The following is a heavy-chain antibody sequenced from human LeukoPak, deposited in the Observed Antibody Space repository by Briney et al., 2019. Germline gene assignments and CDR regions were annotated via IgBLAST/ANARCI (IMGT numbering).Heavy chain of an antibody. D-gene: IGHD4-17*01. J-gene: IGHJ4*02. Sequence: SETLSLTCAVYGGSFSGYYWSWIRQPPGKGLEWIGYIYYTGGANYNPSLKSRVTMSVDTSKNHFSLKLTSVTAADTAVYFCARDGTSTANFDFWGQGTLVTLSS. CDR3: ARDGTSTANFDF. CDR1: GGSFSGYY. V-gene: IGHV4-59*13. CDR2: IYYTGGA.